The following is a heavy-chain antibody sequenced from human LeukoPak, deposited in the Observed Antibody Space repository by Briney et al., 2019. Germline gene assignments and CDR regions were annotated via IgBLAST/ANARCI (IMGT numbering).Heavy chain of an antibody. J-gene: IGHJ4*02. D-gene: IGHD1-26*01. CDR2: IIGGGDYT. V-gene: IGHV3-23*01. CDR3: AKSSRVGTYYFDY. Sequence: GGTLRLSCAASGFTFSSYPMSWVRQTPGRGLEWVSGIIGGGDYTYYADSVKGRFTISRDNSKNTLFLHMNSLRVDDTALYYCAKSSRVGTYYFDYWGQGTVVTVSS. CDR1: GFTFSSYP.